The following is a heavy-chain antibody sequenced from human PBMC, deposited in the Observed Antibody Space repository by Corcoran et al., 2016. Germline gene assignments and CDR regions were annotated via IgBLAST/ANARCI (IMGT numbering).Heavy chain of an antibody. V-gene: IGHV1-18*01. CDR3: ARVSYYDILTGYYSHYFDY. D-gene: IGHD3-9*01. CDR2: ISAYNGNT. Sequence: QVQLVQSGAEVKKPGASVKVSCKASGYTFTSYGISWVRQAPGQGLEWMGWISAYNGNTNYAQKLQGRVTMTTDTSTSTAYMELRSLRSDDTAVYYCARVSYYDILTGYYSHYFDYWGQGTLVTVSS. J-gene: IGHJ4*02. CDR1: GYTFTSYG.